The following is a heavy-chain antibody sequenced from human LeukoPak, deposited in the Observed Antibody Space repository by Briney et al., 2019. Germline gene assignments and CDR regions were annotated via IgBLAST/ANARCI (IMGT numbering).Heavy chain of an antibody. CDR2: INPNSGGT. J-gene: IGHJ4*02. D-gene: IGHD6-6*01. Sequence: ASVKVSCKASGYTFTGYYMHWVRQAPGQGLEWMGWINPNSGGTNYAQKFQGRVTMTRDTSISTAYMELSRLRSDDTAVYYCARAVSEYTSSAGDYWGQGTLVTVSS. CDR1: GYTFTGYY. V-gene: IGHV1-2*02. CDR3: ARAVSEYTSSAGDY.